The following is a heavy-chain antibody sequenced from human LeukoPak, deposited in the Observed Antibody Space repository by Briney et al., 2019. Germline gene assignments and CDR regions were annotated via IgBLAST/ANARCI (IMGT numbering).Heavy chain of an antibody. J-gene: IGHJ6*03. CDR2: ISSSSSYI. CDR3: ARSYYYGSGSPPYYYMDV. V-gene: IGHV3-21*01. Sequence: GGSLRLSCAASGFTFSYAWMSWVRQAPGKGLEWVSSISSSSSYIYYADSVKGRFTISRDNAKNSLYLQMNSLRAEDTAVYYCARSYYYGSGSPPYYYMDVWGKGTTVTVSS. D-gene: IGHD3-10*01. CDR1: GFTFSYAW.